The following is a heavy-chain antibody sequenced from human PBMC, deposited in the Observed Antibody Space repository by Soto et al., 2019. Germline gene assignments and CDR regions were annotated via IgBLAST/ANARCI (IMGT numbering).Heavy chain of an antibody. J-gene: IGHJ4*02. D-gene: IGHD5-18*01. Sequence: QVQLVESGGGLVKPGGSLRLSCAASGLTLRDYYMTWIRQAPGKGLGWVSDIGFSSSYTNYADSVKGRFTISRDNAKNSLYLQMNSLRAEDTAVYYCARDGYGFGKGYYLDHWGQGTLVTVSS. CDR2: IGFSSSYT. CDR3: ARDGYGFGKGYYLDH. V-gene: IGHV3-11*06. CDR1: GLTLRDYY.